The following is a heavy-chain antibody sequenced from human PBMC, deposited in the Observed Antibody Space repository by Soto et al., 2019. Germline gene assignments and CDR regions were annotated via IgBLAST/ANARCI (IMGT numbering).Heavy chain of an antibody. Sequence: PGGSLRLSCAASGFTFSSYSMNWVRQAPGKGLEWVSSISSSSSHIYYADSVKGRFTISRDNAKNSLYLQMNSLRAEDTAVYYCARVVVVGSGSKNFDYWGQGTLVTVYS. V-gene: IGHV3-21*01. CDR3: ARVVVVGSGSKNFDY. CDR2: ISSSSSHI. D-gene: IGHD3-10*02. CDR1: GFTFSSYS. J-gene: IGHJ4*02.